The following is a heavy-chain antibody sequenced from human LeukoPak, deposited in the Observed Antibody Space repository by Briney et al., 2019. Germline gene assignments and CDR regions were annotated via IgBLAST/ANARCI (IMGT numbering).Heavy chain of an antibody. CDR1: GGSFSGYY. V-gene: IGHV4-34*01. D-gene: IGHD2-21*02. Sequence: PSGTLSLTCAVYGGSFSGYYWSWIRQPPGKGLEWIGEINHSGSTNYNPSLKSRVTISVNTSKNQFSLKLSSATAADTAVYYCATPNPAYCGGDCYFYFQHWGQGTLVTVSS. CDR2: INHSGST. CDR3: ATPNPAYCGGDCYFYFQH. J-gene: IGHJ1*01.